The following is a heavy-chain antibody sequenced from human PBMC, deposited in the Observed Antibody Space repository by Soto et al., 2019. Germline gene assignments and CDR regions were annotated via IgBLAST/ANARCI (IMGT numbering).Heavy chain of an antibody. D-gene: IGHD2-15*01. CDR1: GGSISSYY. Sequence: SETLSLTCTVSGGSISSYYWSWVRQPPGKGLEWIGYIYYSGSTNYNPSLKSRVTISVDTSKNQFSLKLSSVTAADTDVYYCARDAQWGLYYYGMDVWGQGTTVTVSS. CDR3: ARDAQWGLYYYGMDV. CDR2: IYYSGST. J-gene: IGHJ6*02. V-gene: IGHV4-59*01.